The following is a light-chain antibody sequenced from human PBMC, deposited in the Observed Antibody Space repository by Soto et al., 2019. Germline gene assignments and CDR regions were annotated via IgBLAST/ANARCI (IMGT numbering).Light chain of an antibody. Sequence: QSVLTQPPSASGTPGQTIAISCSGGSSNIGSHTVNWYQQLPGTAPRLLIYSNTQRPSGGPDRFSGSKSGTSASLAISGLQSEYEGDYYCAAWDDSLNGVVFGGGTKLTVL. V-gene: IGLV1-44*01. CDR1: SSNIGSHT. CDR2: SNT. J-gene: IGLJ2*01. CDR3: AAWDDSLNGVV.